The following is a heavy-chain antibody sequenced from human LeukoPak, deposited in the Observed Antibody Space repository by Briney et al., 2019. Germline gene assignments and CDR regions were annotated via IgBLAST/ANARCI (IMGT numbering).Heavy chain of an antibody. J-gene: IGHJ4*02. CDR2: IRYDGSNK. CDR3: AKEVLKEFSPTYYFDY. CDR1: GFTFSSYG. D-gene: IGHD3-16*02. Sequence: PGGSLRLSCAASGFTFSSYGMHWVRQARGKGLEWVAFIRYDGSNKYYADSVKGRFTISRDNSKNTLYLQMNSLRAEDTAVYYCAKEVLKEFSPTYYFDYWGQGTLVTVSS. V-gene: IGHV3-30*02.